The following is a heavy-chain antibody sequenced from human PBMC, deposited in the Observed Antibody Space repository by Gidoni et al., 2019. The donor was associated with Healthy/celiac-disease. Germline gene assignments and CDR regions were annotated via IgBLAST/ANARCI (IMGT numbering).Heavy chain of an antibody. Sequence: EVQLLESGGGLVQHGRSLRLSCAASGFTFDDYAMHWVRQAPGKGRVWVSGISWNSGSIGYADSVKGRFTISRDNAKNSLYLQMNSLRAEDTALYYCAKEERLYWYFDLWGRGTLVTVSS. CDR2: ISWNSGSI. J-gene: IGHJ2*01. V-gene: IGHV3-9*01. CDR3: AKEERLYWYFDL. CDR1: GFTFDDYA. D-gene: IGHD1-26*01.